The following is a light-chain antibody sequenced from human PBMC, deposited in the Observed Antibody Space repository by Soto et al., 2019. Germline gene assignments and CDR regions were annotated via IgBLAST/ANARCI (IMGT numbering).Light chain of an antibody. CDR1: SSDVGGYNY. J-gene: IGLJ1*01. Sequence: QSVLTQPASVSGSPGQSITISCTGTSSDVGGYNYVSWYQQHPGKAPKLMIYEVSNRPSGASNRFSGSKSGNTASLTISGLQAEDEADYYCSSDTSSSTYVFGTGTKVTVL. V-gene: IGLV2-14*01. CDR3: SSDTSSSTYV. CDR2: EVS.